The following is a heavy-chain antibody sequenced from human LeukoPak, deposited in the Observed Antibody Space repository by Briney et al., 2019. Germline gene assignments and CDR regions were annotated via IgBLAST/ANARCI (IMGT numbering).Heavy chain of an antibody. CDR1: GDSISSGDYY. D-gene: IGHD5-24*01. CDR2: IYYSGST. V-gene: IGHV4-61*08. J-gene: IGHJ4*02. Sequence: SETLSLTCTVSGDSISSGDYYWSWIRQPPGKGLEWIGYIYYSGSTNYNPSLKSRVTISEDTSKNQFSLKLSSVTAADTAVYYCARESALGMTTKRRFDYWGQGTLDTVSS. CDR3: ARESALGMTTKRRFDY.